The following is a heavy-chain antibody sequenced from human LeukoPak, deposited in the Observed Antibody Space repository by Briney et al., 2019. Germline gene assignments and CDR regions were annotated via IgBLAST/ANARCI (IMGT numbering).Heavy chain of an antibody. CDR3: ARKTRAISAPDY. V-gene: IGHV1-2*02. D-gene: IGHD6-13*01. CDR2: INPNSGAT. Sequence: ASVNVSCEASGYTFTGYYMHWVRQAPGQGLEWMGWINPNSGATHYSQKFQGRVTLTRDTSISTAYMELSSLRSDDTAIYYCARKTRAISAPDYWGQGTLVTVSS. J-gene: IGHJ4*02. CDR1: GYTFTGYY.